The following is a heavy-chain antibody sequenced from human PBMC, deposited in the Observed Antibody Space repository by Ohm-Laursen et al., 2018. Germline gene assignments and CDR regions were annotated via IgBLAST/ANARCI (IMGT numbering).Heavy chain of an antibody. CDR3: FGGPTWDI. D-gene: IGHD3-16*01. J-gene: IGHJ3*02. V-gene: IGHV3-7*01. CDR1: GFTFSSYW. CDR2: IKQDGSEK. Sequence: SLRLSCAASGFTFSSYWMSWVRQAPGKGLEWVANIKQDGSEKYYVDSVKGRFTISRDNAKNSLYLQMNSLRAEDTAAYYCFGGPTWDIWGQGAMVTVSS.